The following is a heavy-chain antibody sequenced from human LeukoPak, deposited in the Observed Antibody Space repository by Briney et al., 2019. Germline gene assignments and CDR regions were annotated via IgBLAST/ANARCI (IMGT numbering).Heavy chain of an antibody. CDR1: GFLVSSNY. CDR3: AREDGYSSSWYSDY. D-gene: IGHD6-13*01. CDR2: ISSTSIYT. J-gene: IGHJ4*02. Sequence: GGSLRLSCAASGFLVSSNYMSWIRQAPGKGLEWVSDISSTSIYTNYADSVKGRFTISRDNAKNSLYLQMNSLRAEDTAVYYCAREDGYSSSWYSDYWGQGTLVTVSS. V-gene: IGHV3-11*05.